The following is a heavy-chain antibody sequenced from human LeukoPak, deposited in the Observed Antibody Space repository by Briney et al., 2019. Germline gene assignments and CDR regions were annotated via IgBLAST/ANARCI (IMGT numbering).Heavy chain of an antibody. J-gene: IGHJ6*02. CDR1: GG. Sequence: SETLSLTCTVSGGIRQPAGKGLEWIGRIYTSGSTNYNPSLKSRVTMSVDTSRNQFSLKLTSVTAADTAVYYCARYYYGSGWDYGMDVWGQGTTVTVSS. V-gene: IGHV4-4*07. D-gene: IGHD3-10*01. CDR2: IYTSGST. CDR3: ARYYYGSGWDYGMDV.